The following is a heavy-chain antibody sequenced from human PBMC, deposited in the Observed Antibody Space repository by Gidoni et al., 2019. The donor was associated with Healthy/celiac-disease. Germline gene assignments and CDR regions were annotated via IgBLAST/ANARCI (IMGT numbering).Heavy chain of an antibody. V-gene: IGHV4-31*03. CDR2: IYYSGST. J-gene: IGHJ6*02. D-gene: IGHD2-2*01. CDR3: ARGGHCSSTSCFIYYYYYYGMDV. Sequence: QVQLQESGPGLVKPSQTLSLTRTVPGCSISSGGYYWSWIRQHPGKGLEWIGYIYYSGSTYYNPSLKSRVTISVDTSKNQFSLKLSSVTAADTAVYYCARGGHCSSTSCFIYYYYYYGMDVWGQGTTVTVSS. CDR1: GCSISSGGYY.